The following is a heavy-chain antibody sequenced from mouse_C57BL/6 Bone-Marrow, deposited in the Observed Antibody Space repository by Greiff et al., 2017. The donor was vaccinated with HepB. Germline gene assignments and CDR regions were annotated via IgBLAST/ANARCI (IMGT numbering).Heavy chain of an antibody. CDR2: IDPSDSYT. J-gene: IGHJ3*01. CDR1: GYTFTSYW. CDR3: ARGLYGSPWFAY. V-gene: IGHV1-69*01. D-gene: IGHD1-1*01. Sequence: QVQLKEPGAELVMPGASVKLSCKASGYTFTSYWMHWVKQRPGQGLEWIGEIDPSDSYTNYNQKFKGKSTLTVDKSSSTAYMQLSSLTSEDSAVYYCARGLYGSPWFAYWGQGTLVTVSA.